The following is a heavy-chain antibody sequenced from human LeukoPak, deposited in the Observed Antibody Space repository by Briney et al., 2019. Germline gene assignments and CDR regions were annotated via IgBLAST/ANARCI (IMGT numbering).Heavy chain of an antibody. CDR1: GFTFSSYA. D-gene: IGHD3-22*01. J-gene: IGHJ4*02. V-gene: IGHV3-23*01. CDR2: ISGSGGST. Sequence: GGSLRLSCAASGFTFSSYAMSWVRQAPGKGLEWVSAISGSGGSTYYADSEKGRFTISRDNSKNTLYLQMNSLRAEDTAVYYCAKEGYDSSGYPYYFDYWGQGTLVTVSS. CDR3: AKEGYDSSGYPYYFDY.